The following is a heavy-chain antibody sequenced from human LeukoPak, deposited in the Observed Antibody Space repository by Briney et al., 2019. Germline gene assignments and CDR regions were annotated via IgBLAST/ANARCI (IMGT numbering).Heavy chain of an antibody. V-gene: IGHV3-23*01. CDR2: ISNSDYST. CDR1: GFAFSSYA. D-gene: IGHD1-14*01. Sequence: GGSLRLSCAASGFAFSSYAMSWVRQAPGKGLEWVSTISNSDYSTYYADSVKGRFTISRANSENTLYLQMNNLRAEDTAVYYCAKATGYLLWGQGTLVTVSS. J-gene: IGHJ4*02. CDR3: AKATGYLL.